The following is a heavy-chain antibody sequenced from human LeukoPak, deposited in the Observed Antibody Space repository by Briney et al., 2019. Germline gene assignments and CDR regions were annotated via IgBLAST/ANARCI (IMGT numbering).Heavy chain of an antibody. CDR1: GDSVSSNGAS. Sequence: PSQTLSLTCAISGDSVSSNGASWNWIRQSPSRGLDWLGRTYYRSQQWHSDYAPSVKGRITLNPDTSKNQFSLQLNSMTPEDTAVYYCGRETDFGVVTNWGQGTLVTVSS. CDR2: TYYRSQQWHS. V-gene: IGHV6-1*01. D-gene: IGHD3-3*01. J-gene: IGHJ4*02. CDR3: GRETDFGVVTN.